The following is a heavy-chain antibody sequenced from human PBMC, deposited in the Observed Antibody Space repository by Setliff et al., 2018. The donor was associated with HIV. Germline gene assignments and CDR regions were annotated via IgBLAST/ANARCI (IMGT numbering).Heavy chain of an antibody. CDR1: GYSISNGYY. V-gene: IGHV4-38-2*01. Sequence: SETLSLTCALSGYSISNGYYWGWIRQPSGKGLEWTGSIYHSGSTFYNPSLRSRVTISVDTSQDQFSLKLRSVTAADTAMYYCARHRVRDSWRGLGGTFDYWGQGTRVTVSS. D-gene: IGHD3-3*01. CDR3: ARHRVRDSWRGLGGTFDY. CDR2: IYHSGST. J-gene: IGHJ4*02.